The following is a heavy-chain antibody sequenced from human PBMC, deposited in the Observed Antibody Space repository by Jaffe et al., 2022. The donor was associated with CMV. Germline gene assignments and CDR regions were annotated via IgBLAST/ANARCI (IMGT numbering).Heavy chain of an antibody. Sequence: QVHLVESGGGVAQPGRSLRLSCAASGFTFNNYAMHWVRQAPGKGLEWVAVISDNGSNEKHAESVKGRFTISRDNSKNTLYLQMNSLRAEDTGLYYCVKTDCGAVDCRLLVFWGQGTLVTVSS. J-gene: IGHJ4*02. CDR3: VKTDCGAVDCRLLVF. CDR1: GFTFNNYA. D-gene: IGHD2-21*01. V-gene: IGHV3-30*18. CDR2: ISDNGSNE.